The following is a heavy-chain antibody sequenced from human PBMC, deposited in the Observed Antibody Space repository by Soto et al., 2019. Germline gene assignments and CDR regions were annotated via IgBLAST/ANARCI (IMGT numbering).Heavy chain of an antibody. CDR3: AKDGTYSSSSGVWFDP. D-gene: IGHD6-6*01. Sequence: QVQLVESGGGVVQPGRSLRLSCAASGFTFSSYGMHWVRQAPGKGLEWVAVISYDGSNKYYADSVKGRFTISRDNSKNTLYLQMNSLRAEDTAVYYYAKDGTYSSSSGVWFDPWGQGTLVTVSS. J-gene: IGHJ5*02. CDR1: GFTFSSYG. CDR2: ISYDGSNK. V-gene: IGHV3-30*18.